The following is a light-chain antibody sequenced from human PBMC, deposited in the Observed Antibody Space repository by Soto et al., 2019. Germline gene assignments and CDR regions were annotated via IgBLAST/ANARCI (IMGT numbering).Light chain of an antibody. CDR1: SSDVGGYNY. Sequence: QSALTQPASVSGSPGQSITISCTGTSSDVGGYNYVSWYQQNPGKAPKLLIYEVTHRLSGVSDRFSGSKSGNTASLTISGLQAEDEADYYCSSYTSSTTLYVFGSGTKVTVL. CDR3: SSYTSSTTLYV. J-gene: IGLJ1*01. V-gene: IGLV2-14*01. CDR2: EVT.